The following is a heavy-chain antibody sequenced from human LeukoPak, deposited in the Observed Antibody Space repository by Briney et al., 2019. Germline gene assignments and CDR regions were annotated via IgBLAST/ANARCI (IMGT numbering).Heavy chain of an antibody. Sequence: SETLSLTCTVSGGSISSYYWSWIRQPPGKGLEWIGYIYYSGSTNYNPSLKSRVTISVDTSKNQFSLKLSSVTAADTAVYYCARDRRSSSWHYFDYWGQGTLATVSS. CDR1: GGSISSYY. V-gene: IGHV4-59*01. D-gene: IGHD6-13*01. CDR3: ARDRRSSSWHYFDY. J-gene: IGHJ4*02. CDR2: IYYSGST.